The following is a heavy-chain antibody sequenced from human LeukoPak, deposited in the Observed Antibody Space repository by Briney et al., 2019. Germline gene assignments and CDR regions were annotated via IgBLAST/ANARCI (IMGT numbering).Heavy chain of an antibody. D-gene: IGHD6-19*01. CDR1: GGSIIDYY. CDR3: ARRGGVAGYFDY. J-gene: IGHJ4*02. V-gene: IGHV4-59*03. Sequence: SETLSLTCTVSGGSIIDYYWSWIRQPPGKGLEWIGYVYYSGNTNYKPSLESRVTISLDTSKNQFSLKLSSVTAADTAVYYCARRGGVAGYFDYWGQGTLVTVSS. CDR2: VYYSGNT.